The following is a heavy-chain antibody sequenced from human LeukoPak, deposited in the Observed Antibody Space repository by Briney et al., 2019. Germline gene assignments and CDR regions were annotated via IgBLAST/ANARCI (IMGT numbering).Heavy chain of an antibody. CDR1: GYTFTGHY. CDR2: MNPNSGNT. V-gene: IGHV1-8*02. Sequence: ASVKVSCKASGYTFTGHYMHWVRQAPGQGLEWMGWMNPNSGNTGYAQKFQGRVTMTRNTSISTAYMELSSLRSEDTAVYYCAGAYYDFWSGDFDYWGQGTLVTVSS. CDR3: AGAYYDFWSGDFDY. D-gene: IGHD3-3*01. J-gene: IGHJ4*02.